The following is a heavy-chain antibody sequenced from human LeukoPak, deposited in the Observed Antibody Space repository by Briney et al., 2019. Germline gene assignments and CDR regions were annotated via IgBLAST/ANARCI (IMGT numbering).Heavy chain of an antibody. Sequence: ASVKVSCKASGYTFNIYAMHWVRQAPGQGLEWMGWINIGNGNTKYSREVEGRVIITRDTSARTAYMELSSLRSEDTAVYYCARARITIFGVVNPSGDPDAFDIWGQGTMVTVSS. CDR2: INIGNGNT. J-gene: IGHJ3*02. V-gene: IGHV1-3*03. CDR1: GYTFNIYA. CDR3: ARARITIFGVVNPSGDPDAFDI. D-gene: IGHD3-3*01.